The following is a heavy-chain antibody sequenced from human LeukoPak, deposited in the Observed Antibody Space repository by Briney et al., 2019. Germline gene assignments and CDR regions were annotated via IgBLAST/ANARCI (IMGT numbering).Heavy chain of an antibody. CDR1: GYIFTGYI. J-gene: IGHJ4*02. CDR3: ARDHQL. V-gene: IGHV1-2*02. Sequence: ASVKVSCKASGYIFTGYIIHWVRQAPGHGLEWMGWINANSGDTNYAPNSQGRITITRGTSISSDYMEVRSLRSDDTAVFYCARDHQLWGQGTLVTVSS. CDR2: INANSGDT. D-gene: IGHD1-1*01.